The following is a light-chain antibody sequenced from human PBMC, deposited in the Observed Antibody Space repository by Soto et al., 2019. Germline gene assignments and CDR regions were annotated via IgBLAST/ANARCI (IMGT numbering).Light chain of an antibody. J-gene: IGKJ1*01. Sequence: EIVLTQSPGTLSLSPGERAPLSCRASPSVSSSYLAWYQQKPGQAPRLLIYGASSRATGIPDRFSGSGSGTDFTLTISRLEPEDFAVYYCQQYGSSPRTFGQGTKVDIK. CDR3: QQYGSSPRT. CDR1: PSVSSSY. CDR2: GAS. V-gene: IGKV3-20*01.